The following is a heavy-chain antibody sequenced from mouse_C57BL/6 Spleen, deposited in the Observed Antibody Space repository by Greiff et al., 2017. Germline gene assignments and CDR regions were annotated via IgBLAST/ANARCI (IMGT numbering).Heavy chain of an antibody. Sequence: EVKLVESEGGLVQPGSSMKLSCTASGFTFSDYYMAWVRQVPEKGLEWVSYINYDGSSTYYLDSLKSRFIISRDNAKNMLYLQMSSLKSEDTATYYCARDDGRYFDVWGTGTTVTVSS. CDR1: GFTFSDYY. V-gene: IGHV5-16*01. D-gene: IGHD2-3*01. CDR3: ARDDGRYFDV. CDR2: INYDGSST. J-gene: IGHJ1*03.